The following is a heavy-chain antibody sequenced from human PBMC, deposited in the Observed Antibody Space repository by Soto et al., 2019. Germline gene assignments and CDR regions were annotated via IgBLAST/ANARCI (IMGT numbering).Heavy chain of an antibody. D-gene: IGHD3-22*01. V-gene: IGHV3-21*04. J-gene: IGHJ4*02. CDR2: ISSSSTYI. Sequence: PGGSLRISCAASEFTFSSYSMYWVRQAPGKGLEWVSSISSSSTYIYYADSMKGRFTISRDNSKNTLYLQMNSLRAEDTALYYCAKAKEMAVVKLTPLDYWGQGTLVTVSS. CDR1: EFTFSSYS. CDR3: AKAKEMAVVKLTPLDY.